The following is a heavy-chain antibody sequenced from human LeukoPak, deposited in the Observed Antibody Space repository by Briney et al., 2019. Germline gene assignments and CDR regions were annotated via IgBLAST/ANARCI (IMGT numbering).Heavy chain of an antibody. CDR2: ISGSGGST. CDR1: GFTFSSYA. D-gene: IGHD1-26*01. Sequence: PGGSLRLSCAAAGFTFSSYAMSWVRQAPGKGLEWVSAISGSGGSTYYADSVKGRFTISRDNSKNTLYLQMNSLRAEDTAVYYCAKGGWELHKPTSYVYWGQGTLVTVSS. CDR3: AKGGWELHKPTSYVY. V-gene: IGHV3-23*01. J-gene: IGHJ4*02.